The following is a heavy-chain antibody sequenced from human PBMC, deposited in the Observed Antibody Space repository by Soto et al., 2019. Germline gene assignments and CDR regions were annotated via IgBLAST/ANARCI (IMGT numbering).Heavy chain of an antibody. CDR2: IYWDDDK. CDR3: AHAMRYSTGGSCSTGFDS. V-gene: IGHV2-5*02. Sequence: QITLKESGPTLVKPPQTLTLTCTFSGFSLSTHGVGEGWVRQPAGKALEWLALIYWDDDKRYSASLNSRLTITKDTSNIQVVLTMTNMDPVDTATYCCAHAMRYSTGGSCSTGFDSWGQGTLVTVSS. D-gene: IGHD2-15*01. J-gene: IGHJ4*02. CDR1: GFSLSTHGVG.